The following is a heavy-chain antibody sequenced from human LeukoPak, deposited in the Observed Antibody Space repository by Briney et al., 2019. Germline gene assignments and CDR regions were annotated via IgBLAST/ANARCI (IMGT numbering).Heavy chain of an antibody. J-gene: IGHJ4*02. V-gene: IGHV3-33*03. CDR1: GFTFSTSG. CDR3: VSGSDTSGYYFY. D-gene: IGHD3-22*01. Sequence: GRSLRLSCGASGFTFSTSGMNWVRQAPGKGLEWVAVIWSDGSEKRYADSVKGRFTISRDNSKSTLYLQMNSLRAEDTAVYYCVSGSDTSGYYFYWGQGTLVTVSS. CDR2: IWSDGSEK.